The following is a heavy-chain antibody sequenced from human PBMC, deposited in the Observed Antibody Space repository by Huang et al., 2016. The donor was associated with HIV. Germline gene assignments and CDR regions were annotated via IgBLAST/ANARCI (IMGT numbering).Heavy chain of an antibody. CDR3: ARGRGGSHSWTRCLNKAGVLLMPDY. J-gene: IGHJ4*01. D-gene: IGHD1-26*01. V-gene: IGHV4-61*09. CDR1: GDSISSGAFY. CDR2: VYPSGSV. Sequence: QVQLQESGPGLVQPSQTLSLICTVSGDSISSGAFYWTWIRQSAGGGLQWIGHVYPSGSVLCKGTLRSRVTIALDTSKSQLSLNLRSVTAADTALYFCARGRGGSHSWTRCLNKAGVLLMPDY.